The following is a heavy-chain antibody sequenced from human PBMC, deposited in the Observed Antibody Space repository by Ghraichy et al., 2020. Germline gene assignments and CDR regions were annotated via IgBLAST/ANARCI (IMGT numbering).Heavy chain of an antibody. CDR2: ISSSSSYI. CDR1: GFTFSSYS. J-gene: IGHJ4*02. V-gene: IGHV3-21*01. D-gene: IGHD3-10*01. CDR3: ARAAPITMVRGVTNPFDY. Sequence: GGSLRLSCAASGFTFSSYSMNWVRQAPGKGLEWVSSISSSSSYIYYADSVKGRFTISRDNAKNSLYLQMNSLRAEDTAVYYCARAAPITMVRGVTNPFDYWGQGTLVTVSS.